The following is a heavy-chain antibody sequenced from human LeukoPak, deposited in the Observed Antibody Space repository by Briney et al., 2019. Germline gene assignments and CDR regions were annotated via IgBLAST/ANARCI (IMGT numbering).Heavy chain of an antibody. V-gene: IGHV4-59*08. J-gene: IGHJ4*02. CDR2: VYYSGVT. CDR3: ARLSLHCSGGSCYRGAFDS. Sequence: PSETLSLTCSVSGGSTGSDYWSWIRQPPGKGLEWIAYVYYSGVTSYNPSLKSRVAISIDTSKNQFSLNLTSVTAADTAVYYCARLSLHCSGGSCYRGAFDSWGQGTLVTVSS. CDR1: GGSTGSDY. D-gene: IGHD2-15*01.